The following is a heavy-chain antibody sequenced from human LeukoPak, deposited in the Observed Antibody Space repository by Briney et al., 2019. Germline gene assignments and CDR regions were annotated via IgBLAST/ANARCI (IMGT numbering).Heavy chain of an antibody. J-gene: IGHJ4*02. CDR3: GRQGYTASHYFVDY. V-gene: IGHV4-4*07. Sequence: KPSETLSLTCSVSGGSINSYYWGWVRQSAGKGLEWIGRIYTTGATHYSPSLKSRLTMSLDTSKNQISVKLRSVTAADTAVYYCGRQGYTASHYFVDYWSQGTLVTVSS. CDR1: GGSINSYY. D-gene: IGHD2-15*01. CDR2: IYTTGAT.